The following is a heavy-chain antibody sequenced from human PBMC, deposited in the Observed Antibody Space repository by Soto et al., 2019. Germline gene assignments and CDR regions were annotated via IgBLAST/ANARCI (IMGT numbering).Heavy chain of an antibody. V-gene: IGHV4-30-4*01. CDR2: IYYSGST. CDR1: GGSISSGDYY. CDR3: ARDRLMATAGTARHYFGLDV. D-gene: IGHD5-18*01. J-gene: IGHJ6*02. Sequence: PSETLSLTCTVSGGSISSGDYYWSWIRQPPGKGLEWIGYIYYSGSTYYNPSLKSRVTISVDTSKNQFSLNLSSVTAADTAVYYCARDRLMATAGTARHYFGLDVWGQGTTVTVSS.